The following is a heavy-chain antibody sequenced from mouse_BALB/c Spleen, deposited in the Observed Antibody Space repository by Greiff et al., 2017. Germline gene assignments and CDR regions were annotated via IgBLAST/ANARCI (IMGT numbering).Heavy chain of an antibody. Sequence: QVQLKESGAELARPGASVKLSCKASGYTFTSYWMQWVKQRPGQGLEWIGAIYPGDGDTRYTQKFKGKATLTADKSSSTAYMQLSSLASEDSAVYYCARSLGYFDYWGQGTTLTVSS. V-gene: IGHV1-87*01. D-gene: IGHD4-1*01. CDR3: ARSLGYFDY. CDR2: IYPGDGDT. CDR1: GYTFTSYW. J-gene: IGHJ2*01.